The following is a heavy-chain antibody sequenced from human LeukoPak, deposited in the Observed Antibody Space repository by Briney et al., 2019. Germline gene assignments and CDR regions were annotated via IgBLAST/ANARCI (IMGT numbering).Heavy chain of an antibody. V-gene: IGHV4-34*01. D-gene: IGHD2-2*01. J-gene: IGHJ4*02. CDR3: ARAPHHFKYCSSTSCYRLLHYFDY. CDR1: GGSFSGYY. CDR2: INHSGST. Sequence: SETLSLTCAVYGGSFSGYYWSWIRQPPGKGLEWIGEINHSGSTNYNPSLKSRVTISVDMSKNQFSLKLSSVTAADTAVYYCARAPHHFKYCSSTSCYRLLHYFDYWGQGTLVTVSS.